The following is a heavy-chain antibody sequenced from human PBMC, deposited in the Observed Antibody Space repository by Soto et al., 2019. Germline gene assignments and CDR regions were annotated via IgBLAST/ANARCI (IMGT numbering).Heavy chain of an antibody. Sequence: ASVKVSCKTSGYTFTSYHLHWVRQAPGEGLEWMGSINPSGGSTRYAQKFESRVTTTSDTSTSTVYMELGSLRSEDTAVYYCAGVLTDRNGWYNCDYWGKGALVTVSS. J-gene: IGHJ4*02. CDR3: AGVLTDRNGWYNCDY. CDR2: INPSGGST. CDR1: GYTFTSYH. V-gene: IGHV1-46*01. D-gene: IGHD6-19*01.